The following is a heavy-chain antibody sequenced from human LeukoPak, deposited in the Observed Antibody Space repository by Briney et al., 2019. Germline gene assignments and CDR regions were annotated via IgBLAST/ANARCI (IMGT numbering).Heavy chain of an antibody. V-gene: IGHV1-58*02. D-gene: IGHD6-13*01. J-gene: IGHJ1*01. CDR2: IVVGSGNT. CDR3: AADGSSSIHN. CDR1: GFTVTSSV. Sequence: SVNVSYKPSGFTVTSSVMQWVRQARGQRREGIGWIVVGSGNTNHAQKFQERVTTTSDMSTRTAHTDLSSLRSEDKTVSYLAADGSSSIHNWGRGTLVTVSS.